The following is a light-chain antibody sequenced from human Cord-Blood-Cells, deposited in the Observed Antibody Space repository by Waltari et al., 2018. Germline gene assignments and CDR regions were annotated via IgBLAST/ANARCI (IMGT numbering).Light chain of an antibody. V-gene: IGLV2-14*03. CDR1: SSDVGGYNY. CDR2: DVS. J-gene: IGLJ3*02. CDR3: SSYTSSSTWV. Sequence: ALTQPASVSGSPGQSITISCTGTSSDVGGYNYVSWYQQHPGKAPKLMIYDVSNRPSGVSNRFSGSKSGNTASLTISGLQAEDEADYYCSSYTSSSTWVFGGGTKLTVL.